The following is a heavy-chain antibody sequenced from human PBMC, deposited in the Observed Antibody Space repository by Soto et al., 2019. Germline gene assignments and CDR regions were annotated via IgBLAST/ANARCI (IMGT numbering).Heavy chain of an antibody. D-gene: IGHD2-2*02. V-gene: IGHV3-21*01. CDR1: GFTFSSYS. J-gene: IGHJ6*02. CDR3: ASLVYRPGYCSSTSCYKRYYYGMDV. Sequence: GGSLRLSCAASGFTFSSYSMNWVRQAPGKGLEWVSSISSSSSYIYYADSVKGRFTISRDNAKNSLYLQMNSLRAEDTAVYYCASLVYRPGYCSSTSCYKRYYYGMDVWGQGTTVTVSS. CDR2: ISSSSSYI.